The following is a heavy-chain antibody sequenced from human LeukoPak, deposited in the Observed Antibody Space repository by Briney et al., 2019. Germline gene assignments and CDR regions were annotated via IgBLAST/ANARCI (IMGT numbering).Heavy chain of an antibody. CDR2: INHNGNVN. CDR3: ARGGGLDV. J-gene: IGHJ6*02. V-gene: IGHV3-7*03. Sequence: GRSLRLSCAASGFTFSSYAMHWARQAPGKGLEWVASINHNGNVNYYVDSVKGRFTISRDNAKNSLYLQMSNLRAEDAAVYFCARGGGLDVWGQGATVTVSS. D-gene: IGHD3-16*01. CDR1: GFTFSSYA.